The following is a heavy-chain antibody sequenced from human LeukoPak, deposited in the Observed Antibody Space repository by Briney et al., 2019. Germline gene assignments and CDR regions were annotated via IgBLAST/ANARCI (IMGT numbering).Heavy chain of an antibody. Sequence: SETLSLTCTVSSGSISTSNYYWGWVRQPPGKALEWIGNIFYSGSTYYSPSLKSRVTISLDTSRNQFSLKLNSVTAADTAVYYCARVSYCSGGSCYPEYFQHWGQGTLVTVSS. CDR2: IFYSGST. D-gene: IGHD2-15*01. CDR3: ARVSYCSGGSCYPEYFQH. V-gene: IGHV4-39*07. CDR1: SGSISTSNYY. J-gene: IGHJ1*01.